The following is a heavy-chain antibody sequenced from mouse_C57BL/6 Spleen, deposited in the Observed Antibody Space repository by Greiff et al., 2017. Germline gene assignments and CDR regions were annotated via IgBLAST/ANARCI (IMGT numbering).Heavy chain of an antibody. V-gene: IGHV1-18*01. CDR3: ARSWRITTVVGDY. J-gene: IGHJ2*01. Sequence: EVQLQQSGPELVKPGASVKIPCKASGYTFTDYNMDWVKQSHGKSLEWIGDINPNNGGTIYNQKFKGKATLTVDKSSSTAYMELRSLTSEDTAVYYCARSWRITTVVGDYWGQGTTLTVSS. CDR1: GYTFTDYN. D-gene: IGHD1-1*01. CDR2: INPNNGGT.